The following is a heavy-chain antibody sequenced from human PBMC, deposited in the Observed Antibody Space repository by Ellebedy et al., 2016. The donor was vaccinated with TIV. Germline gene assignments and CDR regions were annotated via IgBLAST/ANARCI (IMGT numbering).Heavy chain of an antibody. CDR3: ARGDDIVVVPAAH. V-gene: IGHV4-30-4*01. J-gene: IGHJ4*02. CDR2: IYYSGST. Sequence: SETLSLXXTVSGGSISSGDYYWSWIRQPPGKGLEWIGYIYYSGSTYYNPSLKSRVTISVDTSKNQFSLKLSSVTAADTAVYYCARGDDIVVVPAAHWGQGTLVTVSS. D-gene: IGHD2-2*01. CDR1: GGSISSGDYY.